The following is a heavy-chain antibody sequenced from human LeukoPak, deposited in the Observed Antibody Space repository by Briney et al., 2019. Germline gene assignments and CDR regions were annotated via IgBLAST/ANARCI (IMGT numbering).Heavy chain of an antibody. CDR3: AVREPGTQWPARGFRSFDY. CDR1: GGSLSGYY. J-gene: IGHJ4*02. CDR2: INHNGST. Sequence: PSETLSLTCAVYGGSLSGYYWSWIRQPPGKGLEWIGEINHNGSTNYNPSLKSRVTISVDTSKNQFSLKLSSVTAADTAVYYCAVREPGTQWPARGFRSFDYWGQGTLVNVSS. D-gene: IGHD6-19*01. V-gene: IGHV4-34*01.